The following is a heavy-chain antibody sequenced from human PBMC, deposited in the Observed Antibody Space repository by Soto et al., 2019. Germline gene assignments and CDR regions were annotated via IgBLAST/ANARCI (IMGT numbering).Heavy chain of an antibody. J-gene: IGHJ5*02. CDR1: GFTFSSYA. D-gene: IGHD5-12*01. CDR3: ARDPPPPRTNIVATIDPFGRGAHWFDP. V-gene: IGHV3-30-3*01. Sequence: GGSLRLSCAASGFTFSSYAMHWVRQAPGKGLEWVAVISYDGSNKYYADSVKGRFTISRDNSKNTLYLQMNSLRAEDTALYYWARDPPPPRTNIVATIDPFGRGAHWFDPWGQGTLVTVSS. CDR2: ISYDGSNK.